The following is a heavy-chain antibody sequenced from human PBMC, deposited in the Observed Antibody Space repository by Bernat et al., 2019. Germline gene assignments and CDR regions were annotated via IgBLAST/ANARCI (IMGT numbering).Heavy chain of an antibody. CDR2: IRHDGSNK. Sequence: QVQLVESGGGVVQPGGSLRLSCAASGFTFSSYGMHWVRQAPGKGLEWVAFIRHDGSNKYYADSVKGRFTISRDNSKNTLYLQMNSLRAEETDVEYCEKVHDLGSGRNAGDAFDIWGQGTMVTVSS. CDR3: EKVHDLGSGRNAGDAFDI. J-gene: IGHJ3*02. V-gene: IGHV3-30*02. D-gene: IGHD3-10*01. CDR1: GFTFSSYG.